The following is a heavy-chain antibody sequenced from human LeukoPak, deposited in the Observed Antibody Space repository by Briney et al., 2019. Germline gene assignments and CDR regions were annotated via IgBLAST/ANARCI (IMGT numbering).Heavy chain of an antibody. V-gene: IGHV4-59*08. CDR2: IYYSGST. Sequence: SETLSLTCTVSGGSISSYYWSWIRQPPGKGLEWIGYIYYSGSTNYNPSLKSRVTISVDTSKNQFSLKLSSVTAADTAVYYCARLGKWSQRNDWFDPWGQGTLVTVSS. CDR1: GGSISSYY. D-gene: IGHD3-3*01. CDR3: ARLGKWSQRNDWFDP. J-gene: IGHJ5*02.